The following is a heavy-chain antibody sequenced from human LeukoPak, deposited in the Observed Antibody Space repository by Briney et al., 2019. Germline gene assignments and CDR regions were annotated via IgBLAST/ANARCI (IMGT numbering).Heavy chain of an antibody. V-gene: IGHV4-39*01. CDR3: ASMPLWFGELLNPPDY. CDR1: GGSISSSSYY. Sequence: KPSETLSLTCTVAGGSISSSSYYWGWIRQPPGKGLEWIGSIYYSGSTYYNPSLKSRVTISVDTSKNQFSLKLSSVTAADAAVYYCASMPLWFGELLNPPDYWGQGTLVTVSS. D-gene: IGHD3-10*01. CDR2: IYYSGST. J-gene: IGHJ4*02.